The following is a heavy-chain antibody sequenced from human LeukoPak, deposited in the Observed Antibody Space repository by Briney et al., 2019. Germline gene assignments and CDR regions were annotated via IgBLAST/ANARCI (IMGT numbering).Heavy chain of an antibody. V-gene: IGHV4-39*01. Sequence: SETLPLTCTVSGGSISSSSYYWGWIRQPPGKGLEWIGSIYYSGSTCYNPSLKSRVTISVDTSKNQFSLKLSSVTAADTAVYYCATRSFSYYYDSSDYWGQGTLVTVSS. D-gene: IGHD3-22*01. CDR1: GGSISSSSYY. J-gene: IGHJ4*02. CDR3: ATRSFSYYYDSSDY. CDR2: IYYSGST.